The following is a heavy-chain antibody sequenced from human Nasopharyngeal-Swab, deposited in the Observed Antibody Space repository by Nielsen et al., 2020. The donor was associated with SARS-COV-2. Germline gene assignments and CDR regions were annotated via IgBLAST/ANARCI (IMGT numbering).Heavy chain of an antibody. J-gene: IGHJ4*02. V-gene: IGHV3-15*07. Sequence: WIRQPPGKGLEWVGRIKSKTDGGTTDYAAPVKGRFTISRDDSKNTLYLQMNSLKTEDTAVYYCTTDLGSSGFDYWGQGTLVTVPS. D-gene: IGHD7-27*01. CDR3: TTDLGSSGFDY. CDR2: IKSKTDGGTT.